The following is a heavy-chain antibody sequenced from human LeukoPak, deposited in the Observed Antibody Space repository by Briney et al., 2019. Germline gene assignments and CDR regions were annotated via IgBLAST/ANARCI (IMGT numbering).Heavy chain of an antibody. D-gene: IGHD2-2*01. CDR3: ARARSAYGMDV. Sequence: GGSLRLSCAACGFTFSSYDMHWVRQATGKGLEWVSAIGTAGDTYYPGSVKGRFTISRENAKNSLYLQMNSLRAGDTAVYYCARARSAYGMDVWGQVTTVTVSS. CDR2: IGTAGDT. CDR1: GFTFSSYD. V-gene: IGHV3-13*01. J-gene: IGHJ6*02.